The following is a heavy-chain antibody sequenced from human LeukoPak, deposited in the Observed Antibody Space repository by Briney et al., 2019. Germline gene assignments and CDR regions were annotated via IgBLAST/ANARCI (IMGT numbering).Heavy chain of an antibody. V-gene: IGHV4-61*02. D-gene: IGHD3-22*01. Sequence: SETLSLTCTVSGGSISSGSYYWSWIRQPAGKGLEWIGRIYTSGSTNYNPSLKSRVTISVDTSKSQFSLKLSSVTAADTAVYYCARTFYYDSSGYYSDAFDIWGQGTMVTVSS. CDR1: GGSISSGSYY. CDR2: IYTSGST. J-gene: IGHJ3*02. CDR3: ARTFYYDSSGYYSDAFDI.